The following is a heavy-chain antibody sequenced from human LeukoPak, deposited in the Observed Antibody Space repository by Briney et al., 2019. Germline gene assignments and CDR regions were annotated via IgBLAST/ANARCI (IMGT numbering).Heavy chain of an antibody. CDR2: ISSVGGST. J-gene: IGHJ4*02. D-gene: IGHD1-26*01. CDR1: GFTFSNYA. CDR3: ARSNNIVGATYFDY. V-gene: IGHV3-64*02. Sequence: GGSLRLSCAASGFTFSNYAMHWVRQAPGKGREYISSISSVGGSTYYADSVKGRFTISRDNSKNTLYLQMGRLRAEDMAVYYCARSNNIVGATYFDYWGQGTLVTVSS.